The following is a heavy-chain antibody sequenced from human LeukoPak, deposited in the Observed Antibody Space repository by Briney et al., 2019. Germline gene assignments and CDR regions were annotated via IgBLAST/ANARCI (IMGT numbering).Heavy chain of an antibody. J-gene: IGHJ5*02. CDR2: IYHSGST. D-gene: IGHD6-13*01. V-gene: IGHV4-38-2*02. Sequence: SETLSLTCTVSGYSISSGYYWGWSRQHPGKGLEWIGSIYHSGSTYYNPSLKSRITISVDTSKNKFSLKMSSVTAADTAFYYCARDGGGYSSSWYKWFDPWGQGTLVTVSS. CDR3: ARDGGGYSSSWYKWFDP. CDR1: GYSISSGYY.